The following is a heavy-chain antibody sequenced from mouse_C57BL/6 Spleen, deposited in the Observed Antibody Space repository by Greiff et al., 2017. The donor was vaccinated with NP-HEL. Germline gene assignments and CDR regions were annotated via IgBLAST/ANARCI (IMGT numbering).Heavy chain of an antibody. J-gene: IGHJ3*01. CDR2: IYPGDGDT. V-gene: IGHV1-82*01. CDR1: GYAFSSSW. CDR3: ARGDYDAAWFAY. Sequence: VQGVESGPELVKPGASVKISCKASGYAFSSSWMNWVKQRPGKGLEWIGRIYPGDGDTNYNGKFKGKATLTADKSSSTAYMQLSSLTSEDSAVYFCARGDYDAAWFAYWGQGTLVTVSA. D-gene: IGHD2-4*01.